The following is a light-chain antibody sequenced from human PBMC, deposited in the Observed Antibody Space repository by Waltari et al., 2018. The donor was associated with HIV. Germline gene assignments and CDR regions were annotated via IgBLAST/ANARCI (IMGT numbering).Light chain of an antibody. Sequence: QSALTQPRSVSGTPGQSVTISCSGASSGVTYNNPVSWYQHHPGKAPKLIIYDVTTGPSGVPDRFAGSKSGNTASLTISGLQAEDEADYYCFSYGGSLHVFGTGTEVTVL. V-gene: IGLV2-11*01. J-gene: IGLJ1*01. CDR2: DVT. CDR1: SSGVTYNNP. CDR3: FSYGGSLHV.